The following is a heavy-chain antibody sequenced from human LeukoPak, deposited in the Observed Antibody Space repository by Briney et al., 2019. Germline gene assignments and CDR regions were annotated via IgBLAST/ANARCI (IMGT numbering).Heavy chain of an antibody. D-gene: IGHD2-2*01. Sequence: ASVKVSCKASGGTFSSYAISWLRQAPGQGLEWMGGIIPIFGTANYEQKFQGRVTITTDESTSTAYMELSSLRSEDTAVYYCARGRSTSCYLCAFDIWGQGTMVTVSS. J-gene: IGHJ3*02. V-gene: IGHV1-69*05. CDR3: ARGRSTSCYLCAFDI. CDR1: GGTFSSYA. CDR2: IIPIFGTA.